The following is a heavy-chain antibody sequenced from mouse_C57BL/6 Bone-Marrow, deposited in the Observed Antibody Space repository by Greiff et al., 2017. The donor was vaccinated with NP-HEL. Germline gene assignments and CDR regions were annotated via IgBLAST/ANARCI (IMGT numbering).Heavy chain of an antibody. Sequence: QVHVKQSGAELVRPGASVTLSCKASGYTFTDYEMHWVKQTPVHGLEWIGAIDPETGGTAYNQKFKGKAILTADKSSSTAYMELRSLTSEDSAVYYCTMGDYDGFAYWGQGTLVTVSA. V-gene: IGHV1-15*01. D-gene: IGHD2-4*01. CDR1: GYTFTDYE. J-gene: IGHJ3*01. CDR2: IDPETGGT. CDR3: TMGDYDGFAY.